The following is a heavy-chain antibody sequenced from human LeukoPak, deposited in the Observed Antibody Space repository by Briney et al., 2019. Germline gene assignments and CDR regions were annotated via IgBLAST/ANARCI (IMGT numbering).Heavy chain of an antibody. V-gene: IGHV4-34*01. Sequence: PSETLPLTCAVYGKSFSGYYWSWIRQPPGKGLEWIGEINHSGSTNYNPSLKSRVTISVDTSKNQFSLKLSSVTAADTAVYYCAAGYLSSWYYFDYWGQGTMVTVSS. CDR3: AAGYLSSWYYFDY. CDR1: GKSFSGYY. J-gene: IGHJ4*02. D-gene: IGHD6-13*01. CDR2: INHSGST.